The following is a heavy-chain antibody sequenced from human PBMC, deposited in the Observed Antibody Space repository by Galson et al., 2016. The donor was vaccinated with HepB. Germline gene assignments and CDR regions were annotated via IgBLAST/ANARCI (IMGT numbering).Heavy chain of an antibody. V-gene: IGHV4-4*07. CDR3: ARQGDGEGVGLDH. CDR2: IHTAGST. CDR1: GDSISSYF. D-gene: IGHD3-10*01. Sequence: ETLSLTCTVSGDSISSYFWSWIRQPAGKGLEWIGRIHTAGSTNYNPSLKSRVTISVDTSKNQFSLKLSSVTATDTAVYYCARQGDGEGVGLDHWGQGTLVTVSS. J-gene: IGHJ4*02.